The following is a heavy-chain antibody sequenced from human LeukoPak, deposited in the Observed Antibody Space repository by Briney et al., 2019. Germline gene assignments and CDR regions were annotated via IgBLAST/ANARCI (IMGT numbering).Heavy chain of an antibody. CDR3: TTGRFPPRY. Sequence: GGSLRLSCVVSGFSFSDAWMSWVCQAPGKGLEWIGRIRSKTDSETTEYAAPVKRRFSISRDDSKKTLYLQMNSLKTEDTAVYYCTTGRFPPRYWGQGTLVTVSS. J-gene: IGHJ4*02. V-gene: IGHV3-15*01. D-gene: IGHD3-3*01. CDR2: IRSKTDSETT. CDR1: GFSFSDAW.